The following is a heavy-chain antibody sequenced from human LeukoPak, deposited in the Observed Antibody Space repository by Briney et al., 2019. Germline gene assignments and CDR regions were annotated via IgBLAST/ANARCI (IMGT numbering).Heavy chain of an antibody. V-gene: IGHV3-74*01. Sequence: GGSLRLSCAASGFTFSSYWMHWVRQAPGKGLVWVSRINSDGSSTSYADSVKGRFTISRDNAKNTLYLQMNSLRAEDTAVYYCARGDAYDFWSGSEYYFDYWGQGTLVTVSS. D-gene: IGHD3-3*01. CDR2: INSDGSST. J-gene: IGHJ4*02. CDR1: GFTFSSYW. CDR3: ARGDAYDFWSGSEYYFDY.